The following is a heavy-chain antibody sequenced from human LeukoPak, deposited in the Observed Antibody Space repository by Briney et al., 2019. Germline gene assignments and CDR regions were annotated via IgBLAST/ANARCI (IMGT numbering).Heavy chain of an antibody. D-gene: IGHD1-26*01. J-gene: IGHJ4*02. V-gene: IGHV3-21*01. CDR1: GFTFSRYS. CDR2: ISSSSSYI. CDR3: ARAYIGTYEDY. Sequence: KPGGSLRLSCGASGFTFSRYSMNWARQAPGKGLEWVSSISSSSSYIDYADSVKGRFTISRDNAKKSLDLQMNTLRAEDTAVYYCARAYIGTYEDYWGQGTLVTVSS.